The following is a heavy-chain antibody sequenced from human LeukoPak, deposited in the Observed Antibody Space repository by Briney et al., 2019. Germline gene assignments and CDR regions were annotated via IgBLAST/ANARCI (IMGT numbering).Heavy chain of an antibody. CDR2: IHYSGRT. V-gene: IGHV4-39*01. J-gene: IGHJ4*02. Sequence: SETLSLTCTVSGGSISSSSYYWGWIRQPPGKGLEWIGTIHYSGRTYYNPSLKSRVTISVDTSKNQFSLKLSSVTAADTAVYYCARVGSGSYEFWADSWGQGILVTVSS. CDR1: GGSISSSSYY. D-gene: IGHD3-10*01. CDR3: ARVGSGSYEFWADS.